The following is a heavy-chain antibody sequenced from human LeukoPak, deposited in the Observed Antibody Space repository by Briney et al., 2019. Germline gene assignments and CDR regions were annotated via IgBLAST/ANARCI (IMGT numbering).Heavy chain of an antibody. V-gene: IGHV3-11*01. Sequence: GGSLRLSCAASGFTFGDYSMTWIRQAPGKGLEWVSYISSSGSTIYYADSVKGRFTISRDNAKNSLYLQMNGLRAEDTAVYYCARIPRAAAGNDYYFDYWGQGTLVTVSS. J-gene: IGHJ4*02. CDR1: GFTFGDYS. CDR2: ISSSGSTI. CDR3: ARIPRAAAGNDYYFDY. D-gene: IGHD6-13*01.